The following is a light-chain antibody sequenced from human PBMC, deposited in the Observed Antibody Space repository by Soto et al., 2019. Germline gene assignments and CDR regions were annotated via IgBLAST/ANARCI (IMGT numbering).Light chain of an antibody. Sequence: EIVLTQSPGTLSLSPGERATLSCRASQSIHTSLAWYQQKPGQPPRLVVYDSTLRANGVPDRFGGSRSGTEFTLTINNLEPEDFAVYYCQQRNVWPPITFGQGTRLET. CDR2: DST. V-gene: IGKV3-11*01. J-gene: IGKJ5*01. CDR1: QSIHTS. CDR3: QQRNVWPPIT.